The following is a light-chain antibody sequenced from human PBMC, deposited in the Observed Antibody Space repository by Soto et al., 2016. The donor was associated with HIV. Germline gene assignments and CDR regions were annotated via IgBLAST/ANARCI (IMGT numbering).Light chain of an antibody. J-gene: IGLJ2*01. CDR2: GKN. Sequence: SSELTQDPAVSVALGQTVRITCQGDSLTTYFASWYQQKPGQAPVLVIYGKNNRPSGIPDRFSGSSSGNTASLTITGAQAEDEADYYCNSRDRTDNHLEVFGGGTKLTVL. CDR1: SLTTYF. V-gene: IGLV3-19*01. CDR3: NSRDRTDNHLEV.